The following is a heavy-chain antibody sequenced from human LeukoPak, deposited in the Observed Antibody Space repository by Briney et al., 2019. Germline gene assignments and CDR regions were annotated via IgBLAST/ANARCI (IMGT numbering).Heavy chain of an antibody. J-gene: IGHJ4*02. V-gene: IGHV4-34*01. CDR2: INHSGST. Sequence: SETLSLTCAVYGGSFSGYYWSWIRQPPGKGLEWIGEINHSGSTNYNPSLKSRVTISVDTSTNQFSLMLSSVTAADTAVYYCARGRPRHQYYFDYWGQGTLVTVSS. CDR1: GGSFSGYY. CDR3: ARGRPRHQYYFDY.